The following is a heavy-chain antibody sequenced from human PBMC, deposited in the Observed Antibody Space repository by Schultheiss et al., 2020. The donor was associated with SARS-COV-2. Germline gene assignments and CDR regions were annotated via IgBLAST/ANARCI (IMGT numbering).Heavy chain of an antibody. CDR3: ARGGRRWLQRRTYTNAFDI. CDR2: IYTSGST. V-gene: IGHV4-4*07. Sequence: SETLSLTCTVSGGSISSYYWSWIRQPAGKGLEWIGRIYTSGSTNYNPSLKSRVTMSVDTSKNQFSLKLSSVTAADTAVYYCARGGRRWLQRRTYTNAFDIWGQGTMVTVSS. J-gene: IGHJ3*02. CDR1: GGSISSYY. D-gene: IGHD5-24*01.